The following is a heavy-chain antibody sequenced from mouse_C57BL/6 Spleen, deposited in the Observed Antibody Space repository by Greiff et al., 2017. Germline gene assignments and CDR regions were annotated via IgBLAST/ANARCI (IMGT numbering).Heavy chain of an antibody. CDR2: ISSGGSYT. Sequence: EVQGVESGGDLVKPGGSLKLSCAASGFTFSSYGMSWVRQTPDKRLEWVATISSGGSYTYYPDSVKGRFTISRDNAKNTLYLQMSSLKSEDTAMYYCARRGLLLAMDYWGQGTSVTVSS. D-gene: IGHD3-1*01. V-gene: IGHV5-6*01. CDR1: GFTFSSYG. CDR3: ARRGLLLAMDY. J-gene: IGHJ4*01.